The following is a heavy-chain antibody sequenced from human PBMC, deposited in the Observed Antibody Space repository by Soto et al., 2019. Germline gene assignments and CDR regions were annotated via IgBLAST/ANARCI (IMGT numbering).Heavy chain of an antibody. CDR2: IYYIGTT. CDR1: GGSISGYY. J-gene: IGHJ3*02. Sequence: SETLSLTCTVSGGSISGYYWNWIQQPPGKGLEYIGHIYYIGTTNYNPSLKSRATISVDTSKNQFSLKLTSVTAADTAVYFCARSGSKYGANAFDIWDQGTMVTV. CDR3: ARSGSKYGANAFDI. V-gene: IGHV4-59*01. D-gene: IGHD5-18*01.